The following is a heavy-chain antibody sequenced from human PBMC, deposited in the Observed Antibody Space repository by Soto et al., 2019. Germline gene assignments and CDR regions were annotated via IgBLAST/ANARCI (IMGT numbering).Heavy chain of an antibody. CDR1: GGSINSGDFS. CDR2: IYHSGST. J-gene: IGHJ5*02. D-gene: IGHD2-2*01. CDR3: ARGRYCSSTSCSPNWFDP. V-gene: IGHV4-30-2*01. Sequence: QLQLQESGSGLVKPSQTLSLTCAVSGGSINSGDFSLSWIRQPPGKGLEWIGYIYHSGSTYYNPSLKSRVTISLDRSKNQFSLKLSSVTAADTAVYYCARGRYCSSTSCSPNWFDPWSQGTLVTVSS.